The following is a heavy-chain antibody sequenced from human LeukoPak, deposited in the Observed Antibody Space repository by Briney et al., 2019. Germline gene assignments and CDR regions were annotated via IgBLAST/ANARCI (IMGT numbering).Heavy chain of an antibody. CDR1: GASISSGSYF. CDR3: AVAGARYSDTGGLYAFDF. D-gene: IGHD2-8*02. V-gene: IGHV4-39*01. J-gene: IGHJ3*01. Sequence: PSETLSLTCTVSGASISSGSYFWGWIRQPPGKGLEWIGTIYYSGSPYYNPSFKSRVTISVDASKNQFSLKLNSVTAADTAVYFCAVAGARYSDTGGLYAFDFWGRGTMVTVSS. CDR2: IYYSGSP.